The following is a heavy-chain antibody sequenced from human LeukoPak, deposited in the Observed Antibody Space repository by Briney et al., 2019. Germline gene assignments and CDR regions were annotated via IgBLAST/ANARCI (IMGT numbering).Heavy chain of an antibody. CDR2: IYTSGST. CDR1: GGSISSHY. Sequence: SETLSLTCTVSGGSISSHYWSWIPQPAGKGLEWIGRIYTSGSTNYNPSLKSRVTMTVDTSRNQFSLKLSSVTAADTAVYYCARLAYGSYYPYYYYMDVWGKGTTVTVSS. D-gene: IGHD1-26*01. J-gene: IGHJ6*03. V-gene: IGHV4-4*07. CDR3: ARLAYGSYYPYYYYMDV.